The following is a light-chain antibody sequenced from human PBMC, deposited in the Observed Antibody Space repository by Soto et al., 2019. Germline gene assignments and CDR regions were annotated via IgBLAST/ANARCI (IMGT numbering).Light chain of an antibody. CDR1: RNINTY. Sequence: DIQMAQSPSSLSASVGDTITITCRASRNINTYLNWYQQKPGKAPKLLIFGASSLQSGVPSRFSGSGSRTDFTLTINSLQPEDFATYCCQQNSAAPFTFGPGTKVD. V-gene: IGKV1-39*01. CDR3: QQNSAAPFT. CDR2: GAS. J-gene: IGKJ3*01.